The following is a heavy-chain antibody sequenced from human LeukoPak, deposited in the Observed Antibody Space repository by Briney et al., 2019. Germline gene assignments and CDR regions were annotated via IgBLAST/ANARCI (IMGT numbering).Heavy chain of an antibody. CDR1: GSHFTSYW. Sequence: GGSLQISCKGSGSHFTSYWIGWGRPLRGKGLEGMGIIYPGDSDTKYSPSFQGQVTISADKARRTAYLQSTSLKASHTAMYYCARQGVQYYDILTGYFPFDYWGQGTLVTVSS. J-gene: IGHJ4*02. CDR2: IYPGDSDT. CDR3: ARQGVQYYDILTGYFPFDY. V-gene: IGHV5-51*01. D-gene: IGHD3-9*01.